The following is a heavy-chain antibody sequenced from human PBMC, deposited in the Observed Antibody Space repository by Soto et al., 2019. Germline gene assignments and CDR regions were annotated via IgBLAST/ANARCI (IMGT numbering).Heavy chain of an antibody. D-gene: IGHD3-16*02. CDR2: IYYSGST. J-gene: IGHJ6*02. CDR3: ARDRRDYVWGSYRYTITPYYGMDV. CDR1: GGSVRSGSYC. V-gene: IGHV4-61*01. Sequence: SETLALSCAVSGGSVRSGSYCWGWIRQPPGKGLEWIGYIYYSGSTNYNPSLKSRVTISVDTSKNQFSLKLSSVTAADTAVYYCARDRRDYVWGSYRYTITPYYGMDVWGQGTTVPVPS.